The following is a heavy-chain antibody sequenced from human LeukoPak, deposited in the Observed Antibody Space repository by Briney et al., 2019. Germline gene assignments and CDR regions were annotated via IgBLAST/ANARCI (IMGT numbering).Heavy chain of an antibody. CDR3: ARDRDSGWYPFDY. CDR1: GFTFSSYS. J-gene: IGHJ4*02. V-gene: IGHV3-21*01. Sequence: AGGSLRLSCAASGFTFSSYSVNWVRQAPGKGLEWVSSISSSSSYIYYADSVKGRFTISRDNAKNSLYLQMNSLRAEDTAVYYCARDRDSGWYPFDYWGQGTLVTVSS. CDR2: ISSSSSYI. D-gene: IGHD6-19*01.